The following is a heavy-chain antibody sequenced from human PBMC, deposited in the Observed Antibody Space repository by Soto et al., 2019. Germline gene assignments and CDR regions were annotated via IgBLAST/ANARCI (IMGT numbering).Heavy chain of an antibody. J-gene: IGHJ6*02. CDR2: IYSGGST. V-gene: IGHV3-66*01. CDR3: ARDHTFTFPSYAYYGMDV. CDR1: GFTVSDHY. Sequence: EEQLVESGGGLVQPGGSLRLSCAASGFTVSDHYMTWVRQAPGKGLEWVSVIYSGGSTYYADSVKGRFTISRDNAKNTLYLQMNSLRAEDTAVYYCARDHTFTFPSYAYYGMDVWGQGTTVIVSS. D-gene: IGHD3-16*01.